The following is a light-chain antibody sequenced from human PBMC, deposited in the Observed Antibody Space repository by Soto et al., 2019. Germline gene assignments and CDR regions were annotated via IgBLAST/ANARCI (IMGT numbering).Light chain of an antibody. CDR1: QSLNIY. CDR2: DGS. V-gene: IGKV3-11*01. CDR3: QQRYSWPLT. J-gene: IGKJ4*01. Sequence: EIVLTQSPATLSLSPGERATLSCRASQSLNIYLAWYQQKPGQAPRLLIYDGSIRATGIPARFSGSGSGTDYTLNISSLEPEDFAVYYCQQRYSWPLTFGGGTEVEI.